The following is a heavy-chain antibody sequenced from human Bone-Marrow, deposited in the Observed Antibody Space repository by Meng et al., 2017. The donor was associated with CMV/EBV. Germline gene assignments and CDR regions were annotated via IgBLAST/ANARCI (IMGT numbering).Heavy chain of an antibody. V-gene: IGHV3-74*01. CDR2: INSDGSST. CDR1: GFTFSSYS. J-gene: IGHJ4*02. D-gene: IGHD1-26*01. CDR3: ARTYSGSYRFDY. Sequence: GGSLRLSCAASGFTFSSYSMNWVRQAPGKWLVWVSRINSDGSSTSYADSVKGRFTISRDNAKNTLYLQMNSLRSEDTAVYYCARTYSGSYRFDYWGQGTLVTVSS.